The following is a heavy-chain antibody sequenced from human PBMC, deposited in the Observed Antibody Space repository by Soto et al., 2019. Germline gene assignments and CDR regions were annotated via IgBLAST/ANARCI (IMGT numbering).Heavy chain of an antibody. V-gene: IGHV4-39*01. J-gene: IGHJ4*02. D-gene: IGHD6-19*01. CDR3: ARGAEQWLVPLDY. Sequence: ETLSVTCTVSVGSIISSSYYWGWIRQPPGKGLEWIGSIYYSGSTYYNPSLKSRVTISVDTSKNQFSLKLSSVTAADTAVYYCARGAEQWLVPLDYWGQGTPVPVSP. CDR2: IYYSGST. CDR1: VGSIISSSYY.